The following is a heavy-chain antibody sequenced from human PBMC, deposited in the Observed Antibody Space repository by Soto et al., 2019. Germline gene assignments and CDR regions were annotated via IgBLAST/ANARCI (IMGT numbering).Heavy chain of an antibody. CDR3: AREDGVGAPALPPDY. CDR2: IYPGDSDT. J-gene: IGHJ4*02. V-gene: IGHV5-51*01. Sequence: GESLKISCKGSGYSFTSYWIGWVRQMPGKGLEWMGIIYPGDSDTRYSPSFQGQVTISADKSISTAYLQMNSLRAEDTAVYYCAREDGVGAPALPPDYWGQGTLVTVSS. D-gene: IGHD1-26*01. CDR1: GYSFTSYW.